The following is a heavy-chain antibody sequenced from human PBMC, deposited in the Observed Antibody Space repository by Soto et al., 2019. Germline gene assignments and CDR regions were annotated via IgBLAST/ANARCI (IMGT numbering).Heavy chain of an antibody. CDR3: ARDPYHWNGEGDAFDI. CDR1: GGTFSSYT. V-gene: IGHV1-69*08. D-gene: IGHD1-1*01. Sequence: QVQLVQSGAEVKKPGSSVKVSCKASGGTFSSYTISWVRQAPGQGLEWMGRIIPILGIANYAQKFQGRVTITADKSTSPAYMELSSLRSEDTAVYYCARDPYHWNGEGDAFDIWGQGTMVTVSS. J-gene: IGHJ3*02. CDR2: IIPILGIA.